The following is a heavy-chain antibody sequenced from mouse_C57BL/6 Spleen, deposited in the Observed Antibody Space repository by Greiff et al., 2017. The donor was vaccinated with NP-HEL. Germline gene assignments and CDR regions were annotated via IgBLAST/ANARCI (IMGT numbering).Heavy chain of an antibody. J-gene: IGHJ1*03. D-gene: IGHD2-5*01. CDR2: IDPSDSYT. Sequence: QVQLQQPGAELVKPGASVKLSCKASGYTFTSYWMQWVKQRPGQGLEWIGEIDPSDSYTNYNQKFKGKATLTVDTSSSTAYMQLSSLTSEDSAVYYCASGAYYSNYDWYFDVWGTGTTVTVSS. V-gene: IGHV1-50*01. CDR3: ASGAYYSNYDWYFDV. CDR1: GYTFTSYW.